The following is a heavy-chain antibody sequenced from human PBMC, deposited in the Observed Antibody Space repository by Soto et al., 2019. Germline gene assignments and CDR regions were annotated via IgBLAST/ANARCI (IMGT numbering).Heavy chain of an antibody. CDR1: GYTFTGYY. Sequence: EASVKVSCKASGYTFTGYYMHWVRQAPGQGLEWMGWINPNSGGTNYAQKFQGWVTMTRDTSISTAYMELSRLRSDDTAVYYCAREDILTGRNWFDPWGQGTLVTVSS. V-gene: IGHV1-2*04. D-gene: IGHD3-9*01. J-gene: IGHJ5*02. CDR2: INPNSGGT. CDR3: AREDILTGRNWFDP.